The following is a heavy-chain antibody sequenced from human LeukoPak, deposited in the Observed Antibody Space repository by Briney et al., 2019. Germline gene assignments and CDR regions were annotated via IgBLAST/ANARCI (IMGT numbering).Heavy chain of an antibody. CDR3: ARPSWYYGSGIQH. Sequence: SETLSLTCAVYGGSFSGYYWSWIRQPPGKGLEWIGEINHSGSTNYNPSLKSRVTISVDTSKNQFSLKLSSATAADTAVYYCARPSWYYGSGIQHWGQVTLVTVSS. J-gene: IGHJ1*01. V-gene: IGHV4-34*01. D-gene: IGHD3-10*01. CDR2: INHSGST. CDR1: GGSFSGYY.